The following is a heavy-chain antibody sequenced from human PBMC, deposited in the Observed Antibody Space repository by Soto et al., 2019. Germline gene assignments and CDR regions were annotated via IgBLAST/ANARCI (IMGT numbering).Heavy chain of an antibody. J-gene: IGHJ4*02. Sequence: QVQLQESGPGLVKPSQTLSRTCTVSGGSINSGGYCWSWIRQHPGKGLDWIGCISYGGSTSYNPALKSRVTIAVDTSKNQFSLTLTSVTAADTAVSYCSRVILVCGQGALITVSS. CDR1: GGSINSGGYC. V-gene: IGHV4-31*03. D-gene: IGHD2-21*01. CDR2: ISYGGST. CDR3: SRVILV.